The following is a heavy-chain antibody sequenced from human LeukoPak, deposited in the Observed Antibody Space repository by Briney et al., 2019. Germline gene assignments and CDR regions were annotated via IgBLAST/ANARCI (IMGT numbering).Heavy chain of an antibody. CDR1: GFTFSEYW. J-gene: IGHJ4*02. D-gene: IGHD6-6*01. CDR2: IKQDGSQR. Sequence: GGSLRLSCTASGFTFSEYWMTWVRQAPGKGPEWVANIKQDGSQRYYVDSVRGRFTISRDNAKNSLFLPMNGLRAEDTAVYYCARRGGSSSRRSPIDYWGQGTLVTVSS. V-gene: IGHV3-7*01. CDR3: ARRGGSSSRRSPIDY.